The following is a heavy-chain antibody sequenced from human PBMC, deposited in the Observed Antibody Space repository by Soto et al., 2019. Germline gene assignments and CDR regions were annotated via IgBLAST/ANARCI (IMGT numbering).Heavy chain of an antibody. CDR1: GYTLTQLF. Sequence: ASVNVSFKVTGYTLTQLFMHWVRPAPGKGLEWMGGFDTEDGETIYEQKFQGRVTMTEDTSTDTAYMELSSLRSEDTAVYYCATPPYDSSGYYFDYWGQGTLVTVSS. J-gene: IGHJ4*02. CDR2: FDTEDGET. V-gene: IGHV1-24*01. CDR3: ATPPYDSSGYYFDY. D-gene: IGHD3-22*01.